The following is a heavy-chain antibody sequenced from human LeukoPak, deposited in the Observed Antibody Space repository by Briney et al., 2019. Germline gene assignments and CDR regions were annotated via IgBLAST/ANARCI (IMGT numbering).Heavy chain of an antibody. J-gene: IGHJ5*02. V-gene: IGHV1-69*13. CDR1: GYSFTSYG. D-gene: IGHD5-24*01. CDR3: ARAHPARGRDDYNPRWFDP. CDR2: IIPIFGTA. Sequence: SVKVSCKASGYSFTSYGISWVRQARGQGLEWMGGIIPIFGTANYAQKFQGRVTITADESTSTAYMELSSLRSEDTAVYYCARAHPARGRDDYNPRWFDPWGQGTLVTVSS.